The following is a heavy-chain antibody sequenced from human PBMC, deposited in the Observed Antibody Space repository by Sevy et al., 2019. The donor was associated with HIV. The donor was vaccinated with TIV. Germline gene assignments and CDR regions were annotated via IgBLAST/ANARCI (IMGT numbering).Heavy chain of an antibody. D-gene: IGHD5-12*01. Sequence: GGSLRLSCAASGFTFSSYWMSWVRQAPGKGLEWVANIKQDGSEKYYVDSVKGRFTISRDNAKNSLYLQMNSLRAEDTDVYYCASEGRGYGDYIYGMDVWGQGTTVTVS. CDR1: GFTFSSYW. CDR3: ASEGRGYGDYIYGMDV. V-gene: IGHV3-7*01. CDR2: IKQDGSEK. J-gene: IGHJ6*02.